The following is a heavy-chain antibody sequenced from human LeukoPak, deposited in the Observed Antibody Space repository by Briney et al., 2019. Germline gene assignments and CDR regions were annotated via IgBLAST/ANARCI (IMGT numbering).Heavy chain of an antibody. Sequence: PSETLSLTCTVSGYSISSGYYWGWIRQPPGKGLEWIGSIYHSGSTYYNPSLKSRVTISVDTSKNQISLNLASLTAADTALYYCAGRGSSSGTFDIWGPGTFVTVSS. D-gene: IGHD2-2*01. J-gene: IGHJ3*02. CDR3: AGRGSSSGTFDI. CDR1: GYSISSGYY. V-gene: IGHV4-38-2*02. CDR2: IYHSGST.